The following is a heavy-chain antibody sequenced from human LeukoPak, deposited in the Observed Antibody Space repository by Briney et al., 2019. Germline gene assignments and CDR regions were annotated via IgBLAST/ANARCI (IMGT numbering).Heavy chain of an antibody. V-gene: IGHV1-58*01. Sequence: SVKVSCKASGFTFTSSAVQWVRQARGQRLEWIGWIVVGSGNTNYAQKFQERVTITRDMSTSTAYMELSSLRSEDTAVYYCAADQGTYYYYIDVWGKGTTVTVSS. D-gene: IGHD3-10*01. CDR1: GFTFTSSA. CDR2: IVVGSGNT. J-gene: IGHJ6*03. CDR3: AADQGTYYYYIDV.